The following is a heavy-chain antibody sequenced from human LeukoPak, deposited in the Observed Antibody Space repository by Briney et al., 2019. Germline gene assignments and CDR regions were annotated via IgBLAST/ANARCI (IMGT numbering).Heavy chain of an antibody. CDR3: ARDTPYDTVTTRLIDY. J-gene: IGHJ4*02. Sequence: ASVKVSCKASGYTFTDYYMHWVQQAPGKGLEWMGRVDPEDGETIYAEKFQGRVTITADTSTDTAYMELSSLRSEDTAVYYCARDTPYDTVTTRLIDYWGQGTLVTVSS. CDR1: GYTFTDYY. V-gene: IGHV1-69-2*01. CDR2: VDPEDGET. D-gene: IGHD4-11*01.